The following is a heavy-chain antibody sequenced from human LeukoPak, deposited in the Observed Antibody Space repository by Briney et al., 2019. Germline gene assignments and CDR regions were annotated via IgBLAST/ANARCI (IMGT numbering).Heavy chain of an antibody. J-gene: IGHJ3*02. V-gene: IGHV1-2*02. CDR3: ARRAYYDSSGYYRGGAFDI. D-gene: IGHD3-22*01. CDR2: INPNSGGT. CDR1: GYTFTSYG. Sequence: GASVKVSCKASGYTFTSYGISWVRQAPGQGLEWMGWINPNSGGTNYAQKFQGRVTMTRDTSISTAYMELSRLRSEDTAVYYCARRAYYDSSGYYRGGAFDIWGQGTMVTVSS.